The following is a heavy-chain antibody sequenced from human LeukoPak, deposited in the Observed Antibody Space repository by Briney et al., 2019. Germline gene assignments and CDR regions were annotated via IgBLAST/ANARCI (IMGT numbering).Heavy chain of an antibody. CDR3: AKSYYYDSSGGPTYYYYYMDV. J-gene: IGHJ6*03. CDR2: ISGSGGST. CDR1: GFTFSSYA. D-gene: IGHD3-22*01. Sequence: PGGSLRLSCAASGFTFSSYAMSWVRQAPGKGLEWVSAISGSGGSTYYADSVKGRFTISRDNSKNTLYLQMNSLRAEDTAVYYCAKSYYYDSSGGPTYYYYYMDVWGKGTTVTVSS. V-gene: IGHV3-23*01.